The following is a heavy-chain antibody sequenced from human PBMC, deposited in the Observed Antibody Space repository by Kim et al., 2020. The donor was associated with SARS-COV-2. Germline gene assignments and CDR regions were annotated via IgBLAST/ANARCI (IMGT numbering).Heavy chain of an antibody. CDR2: TTRDGDCS. D-gene: IGHD3-16*01. Sequence: GGSLRLSCSASGFTFSDYAIHWVRRTPGMGLQYVSATTRDGDCSFYADSVKDRFTIFRDNSKNTLFLQMSGLRIEDTAIYYCVRYGRSYGAVHWGQGTLVSVS. CDR3: VRYGRSYGAVH. J-gene: IGHJ4*02. V-gene: IGHV3-64D*06. CDR1: GFTFSDYA.